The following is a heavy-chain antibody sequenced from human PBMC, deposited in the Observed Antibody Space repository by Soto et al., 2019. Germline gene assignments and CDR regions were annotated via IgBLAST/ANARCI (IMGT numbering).Heavy chain of an antibody. CDR2: ISWNSGSI. J-gene: IGHJ2*01. CDR3: AKDRDYDLTYFDL. Sequence: EVQLVESGGGLVQPGRSLRLSCAASGFTFDDYAIHWVRQAPGKGLEWVSGISWNSGSIGYADSVKGRFTISRDNAKNYLYLQMNSLRAEDTALYYCAKDRDYDLTYFDLWGRGTLVTVSS. CDR1: GFTFDDYA. D-gene: IGHD3-3*01. V-gene: IGHV3-9*01.